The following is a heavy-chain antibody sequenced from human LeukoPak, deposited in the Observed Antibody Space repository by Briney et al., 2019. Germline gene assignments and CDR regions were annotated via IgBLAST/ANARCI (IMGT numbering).Heavy chain of an antibody. V-gene: IGHV4-4*07. CDR2: VYISGST. Sequence: SETLSLTCTVSGVSITNYYWAWIRQPAGKGLEWIGRVYISGSTNYNPSLKSRVSISIDKTKNQFSLKLRSVTAADTAIYYCARDYLVGAPLDSWGQGTLVTVSS. CDR3: ARDYLVGAPLDS. J-gene: IGHJ4*02. CDR1: GVSITNYY. D-gene: IGHD1-26*01.